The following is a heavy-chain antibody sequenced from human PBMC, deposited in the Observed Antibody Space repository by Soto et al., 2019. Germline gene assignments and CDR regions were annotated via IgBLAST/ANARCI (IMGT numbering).Heavy chain of an antibody. J-gene: IGHJ6*02. CDR2: ISSSSSTV. CDR1: GFNFSSYS. CDR3: ARVAADYYYGMDV. V-gene: IGHV3-48*02. Sequence: VQLVESGGGLVQPGGSLRLSCAASGFNFSSYSMNWVRQAPGKGLEWLSYISSSSSTVFYADSMKGRFTISRDNAKNSLYLQLNSLRDEDTAVYYCARVAADYYYGMDVWGHGTTVTVSS.